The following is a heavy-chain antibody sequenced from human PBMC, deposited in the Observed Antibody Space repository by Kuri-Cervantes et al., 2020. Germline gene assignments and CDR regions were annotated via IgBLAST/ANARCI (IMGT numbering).Heavy chain of an antibody. Sequence: ASVKVSCKASGHTFTSYGISWVRQAPGQGLEWMGWISAYNGNTNYAQKLQGRVTMTTDTSTSTAYMELRSLRSDDTAVYYCAREDGYSSSWYSYYYYGMDVWGQGTTVTVSS. D-gene: IGHD6-13*01. CDR2: ISAYNGNT. J-gene: IGHJ6*02. CDR1: GHTFTSYG. CDR3: AREDGYSSSWYSYYYYGMDV. V-gene: IGHV1-18*01.